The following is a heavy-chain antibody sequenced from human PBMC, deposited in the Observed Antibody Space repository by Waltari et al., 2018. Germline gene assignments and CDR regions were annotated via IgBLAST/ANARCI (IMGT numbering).Heavy chain of an antibody. CDR2: IGGSGTTK. J-gene: IGHJ4*02. CDR1: GFTFSTYV. D-gene: IGHD3-3*01. Sequence: EVQLLESGGGLVQPGGSLRLSCAASGFTFSTYVMSWVRQAPGKELESVSFIGGSGTTKQYTGSVKGRFIISRDNSKTTLYLQMNSLRGEDTAVYYCAKAKDGRVRSGPPRDSWGQGTLVTVSS. CDR3: AKAKDGRVRSGPPRDS. V-gene: IGHV3-23*01.